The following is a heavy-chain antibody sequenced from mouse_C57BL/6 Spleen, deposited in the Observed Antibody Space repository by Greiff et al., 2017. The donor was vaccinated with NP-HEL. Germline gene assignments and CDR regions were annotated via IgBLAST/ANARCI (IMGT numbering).Heavy chain of an antibody. Sequence: EVQGVESGGDLVKPGGSLKLSCAASGFTFSSYGMSWVRQTPDKRLEWVATISSGGSYTYYPDSVKGRFTISRDNAKNTLYLQMSSLKSEDTAMYYCAREGNDYSWFAYWGQGTLVTVSA. D-gene: IGHD2-4*01. CDR3: AREGNDYSWFAY. J-gene: IGHJ3*01. CDR2: ISSGGSYT. V-gene: IGHV5-6*01. CDR1: GFTFSSYG.